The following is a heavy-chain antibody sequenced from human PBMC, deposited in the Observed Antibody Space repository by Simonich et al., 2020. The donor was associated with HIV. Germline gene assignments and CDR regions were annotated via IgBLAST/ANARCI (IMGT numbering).Heavy chain of an antibody. CDR2: ISYDGSNK. CDR3: ASGGSISSVWADDY. D-gene: IGHD3-16*01. Sequence: QVQLVESGGGVVQPGRSLRLSCAASGFTFSSYAMHWVRQAPGKGLEWVAVISYDGSNKYYAESVKGRFTISRDNSKNTLYLQMNSLRAEDTAVYYCASGGSISSVWADDYWGQGTLVTVSS. J-gene: IGHJ4*02. V-gene: IGHV3-30*07. CDR1: GFTFSSYA.